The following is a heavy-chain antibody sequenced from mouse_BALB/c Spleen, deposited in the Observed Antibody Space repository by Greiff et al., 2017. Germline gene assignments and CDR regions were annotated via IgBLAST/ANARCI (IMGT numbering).Heavy chain of an antibody. CDR2: ISYSGST. J-gene: IGHJ2*01. Sequence: DVKLQESGPGLVKPSQSLSLTCTVTGYSITSDYAWNWIRQFPGNKLEWMGYISYSGSTSYNPSLKSRISITRDTSKNQFFLQLNSVTTEDTATYYCARRELLDYWGQGTTLTVSS. CDR3: ARRELLDY. CDR1: GYSITSDYA. D-gene: IGHD1-3*01. V-gene: IGHV3-2*02.